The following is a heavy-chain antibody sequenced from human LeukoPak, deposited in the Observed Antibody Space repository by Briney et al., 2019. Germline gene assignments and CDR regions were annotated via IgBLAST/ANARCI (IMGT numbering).Heavy chain of an antibody. Sequence: PGGSLRLSCAASGFAVSANYMSWVRQAPGKGLEWVSLIYSDGTTKCADSVKGRFTISRDNSKNTLYLQMNSLRADDTAVYYCARDYYDSSGAGSLWGQGTLVTVSS. CDR3: ARDYYDSSGAGSL. CDR1: GFAVSANY. V-gene: IGHV3-53*05. D-gene: IGHD3-22*01. CDR2: IYSDGTT. J-gene: IGHJ4*02.